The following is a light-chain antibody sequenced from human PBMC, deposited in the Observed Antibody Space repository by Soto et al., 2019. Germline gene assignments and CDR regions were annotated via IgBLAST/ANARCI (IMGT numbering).Light chain of an antibody. CDR3: SSYTGSDVVV. V-gene: IGLV2-14*01. J-gene: IGLJ2*01. CDR2: DVS. CDR1: SNDVGGYNY. Sequence: QSALPQPASVSGSPGQAITISCTGTSNDVGGYNYVSWYQQPPGKAPKLMIYDVSNRPSGVSNRFSGSKSGNTASLTISGLQAEDEADYYCSSYTGSDVVVFGGGTKLNVL.